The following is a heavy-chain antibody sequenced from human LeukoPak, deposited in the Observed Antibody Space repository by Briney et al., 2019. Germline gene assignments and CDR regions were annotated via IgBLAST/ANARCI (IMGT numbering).Heavy chain of an antibody. V-gene: IGHV4-59*11. CDR3: AREAGGQLVAFDI. Sequence: PSETLSLTRTVSGGSISSHYWSWIRQPPGKGLEWIGYIYYSGSTNYNPSLKSRVTISVDTSKNQFSPKLSSVTAADTAVYYCAREAGGQLVAFDIWGQGTMVTVSS. CDR2: IYYSGST. J-gene: IGHJ3*02. CDR1: GGSISSHY. D-gene: IGHD6-6*01.